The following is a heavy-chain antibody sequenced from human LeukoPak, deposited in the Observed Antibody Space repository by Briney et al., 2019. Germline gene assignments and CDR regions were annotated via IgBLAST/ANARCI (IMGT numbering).Heavy chain of an antibody. V-gene: IGHV3-23*01. CDR1: GFTFSSYA. CDR2: ISGSGGTT. D-gene: IGHD1-1*01. Sequence: GGSLRLSCAASGFTFSSYAISWVRQAPGKGLEWVSTISGSGGTTYYADSVRGRFTISRDNSKNVLYLQVNSLRAEDTAVYSCAKDLDSYPYYFDYWGQGTLVTVSS. CDR3: AKDLDSYPYYFDY. J-gene: IGHJ4*02.